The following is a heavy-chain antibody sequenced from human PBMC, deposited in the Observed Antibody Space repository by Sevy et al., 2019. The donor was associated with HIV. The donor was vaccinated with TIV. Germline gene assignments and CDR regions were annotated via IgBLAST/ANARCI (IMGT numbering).Heavy chain of an antibody. D-gene: IGHD3-10*01. CDR3: AKDRVSGTYYTGDFDY. CDR2: ISFSGGST. V-gene: IGHV3-23*01. J-gene: IGHJ4*02. Sequence: GGSLRLSCAASGFTFSTYAMTRVRQAPGKGLEWVSVISFSGGSTYYADSVKGRFTISRDNSKNTLYLQMISLRAEDTAVYYCAKDRVSGTYYTGDFDYWGQGTLVTVSS. CDR1: GFTFSTYA.